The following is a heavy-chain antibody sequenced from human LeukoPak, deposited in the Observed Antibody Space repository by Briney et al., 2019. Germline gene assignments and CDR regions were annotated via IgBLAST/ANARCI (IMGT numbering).Heavy chain of an antibody. CDR1: GGSISSYY. J-gene: IGHJ4*02. CDR3: ARGAMATTPFFDY. V-gene: IGHV4-59*01. CDR2: VYYTGST. D-gene: IGHD5-24*01. Sequence: SETLSLTCAVSGGSISSYYWTWIRQPPGKGLEWIGYVYYTGSTNFNPSLKSRVTMSLDTSRNQFSLKLTSLTAADTAVYYCARGAMATTPFFDYWGQGTLVTVSS.